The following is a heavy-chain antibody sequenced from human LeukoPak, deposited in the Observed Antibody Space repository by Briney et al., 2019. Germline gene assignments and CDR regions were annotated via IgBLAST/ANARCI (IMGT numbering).Heavy chain of an antibody. V-gene: IGHV3-30-3*02. CDR2: ISYDGSNK. CDR1: GFSFNTYT. J-gene: IGHJ4*02. D-gene: IGHD3-9*01. CDR3: AKNQHRYFDWLLIDY. Sequence: GRSLRLSCAASGFSFNTYTMHWVRQAPGKGLEWVAVISYDGSNKYYADSVKGRFTISRDNSKNTLYLQMNSLRAEDTAVYYCAKNQHRYFDWLLIDYWGQGTLVTVSS.